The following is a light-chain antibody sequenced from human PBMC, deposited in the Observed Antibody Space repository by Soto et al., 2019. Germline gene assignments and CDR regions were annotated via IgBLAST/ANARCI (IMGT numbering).Light chain of an antibody. V-gene: IGKV3-20*01. Sequence: EKVMTQSPATLSVSPGERATLSCRASQSVSSNLAWYQQKPGQAPRIIIFGASGRATGIPDRFSGSGSGTDFTLTISRLEPEDFAVYYCQQYGSSPMTFGQGTRLEIK. CDR3: QQYGSSPMT. CDR2: GAS. J-gene: IGKJ5*01. CDR1: QSVSSN.